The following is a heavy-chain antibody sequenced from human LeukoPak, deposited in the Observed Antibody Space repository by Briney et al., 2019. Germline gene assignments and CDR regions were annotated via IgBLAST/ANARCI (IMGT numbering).Heavy chain of an antibody. CDR3: ASPRYNWNDGGEFDY. CDR1: GFIFSNYW. J-gene: IGHJ4*02. CDR2: IKQDGSEK. Sequence: TGGSLRLSCEASGFIFSNYWLSWVRQAPGKGLEWVANIKQDGSEKYYVDSVKGRFTISRDNAKSSLYLQMNSLRAEDTAVYYCASPRYNWNDGGEFDYWGQGTLVTVSS. V-gene: IGHV3-7*01. D-gene: IGHD1-20*01.